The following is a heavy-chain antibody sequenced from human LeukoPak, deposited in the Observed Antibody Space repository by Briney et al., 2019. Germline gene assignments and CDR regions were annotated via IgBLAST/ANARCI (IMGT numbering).Heavy chain of an antibody. V-gene: IGHV4-59*01. CDR3: ARGLPPVIVVVDGAFVI. J-gene: IGHJ3*02. D-gene: IGHD3-22*01. CDR2: IYYSGST. Sequence: SETLSLTCTVSGVSISSYYLSWIRQPPGKGLEWVGYIYYSGSTNYNPSLKSRVTIPVDTSKNQFSLKLSSVTAADTAVYYCARGLPPVIVVVDGAFVISGDGTMVTVSS. CDR1: GVSISSYY.